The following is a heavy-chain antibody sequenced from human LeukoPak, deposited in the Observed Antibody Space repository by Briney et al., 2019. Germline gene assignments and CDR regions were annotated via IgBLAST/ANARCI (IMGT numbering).Heavy chain of an antibody. Sequence: SETLSLTCTVSGVSVSSGSYYWSWLRQPPGKGLEWIGYIYYSGSTNYNPSLKSRVTISVDTSKNQFSLKLSSVTAADTAVYYCAREYCSGGSCYSHAFDIWGQGTMVTVSS. CDR2: IYYSGST. V-gene: IGHV4-61*01. CDR1: GVSVSSGSYY. D-gene: IGHD2-15*01. J-gene: IGHJ3*02. CDR3: AREYCSGGSCYSHAFDI.